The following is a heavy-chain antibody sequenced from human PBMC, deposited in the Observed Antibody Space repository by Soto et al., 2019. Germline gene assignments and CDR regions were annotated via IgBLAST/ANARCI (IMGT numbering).Heavy chain of an antibody. V-gene: IGHV4-4*02. CDR1: GGSISSSNW. CDR3: ARLIAAVSNFDY. CDR2: IYHSGST. J-gene: IGHJ4*02. Sequence: KTSETLSLTCAVSGGSISSSNWWSWVCQPPGKGLEWIGEIYHSGSTNYNPSLKSRVTISVDKSKNQFSLKLSSVTAADTAVYYCARLIAAVSNFDYWGQGTLVTVSS. D-gene: IGHD6-13*01.